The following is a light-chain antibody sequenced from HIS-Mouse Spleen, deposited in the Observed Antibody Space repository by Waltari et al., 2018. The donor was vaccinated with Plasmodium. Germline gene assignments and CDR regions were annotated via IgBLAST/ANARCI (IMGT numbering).Light chain of an antibody. CDR2: GNS. CDR3: QSYDSSLSGWV. Sequence: QSVLTQPPSVSGAPGQRVTISSTGRSPNLRQGYAVHWYQQLPGTAPKLLIYGNSNRPSGVPDRFSGSKSGTSASLAITGLQAEDEADYYCQSYDSSLSGWVFGGGTKLTVL. CDR1: SPNLRQGYA. V-gene: IGLV1-40*01. J-gene: IGLJ3*02.